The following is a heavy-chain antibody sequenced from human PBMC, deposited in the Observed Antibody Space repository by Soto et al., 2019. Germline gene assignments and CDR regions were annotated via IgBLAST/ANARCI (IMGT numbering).Heavy chain of an antibody. CDR3: ARVSLITMVRGVIKANYYYYYGMDV. V-gene: IGHV1-18*04. Sequence: ASVKVSCKAFGFIFNNYAISWVRQAPGQGLEWMGWISANSGNTNYAQKLQGRVTMTTDTSTSTAYMELRSLRSDDTAVYYCARVSLITMVRGVIKANYYYYYGMDVWGQGTTVTVSS. J-gene: IGHJ6*02. CDR2: ISANSGNT. CDR1: GFIFNNYA. D-gene: IGHD3-10*01.